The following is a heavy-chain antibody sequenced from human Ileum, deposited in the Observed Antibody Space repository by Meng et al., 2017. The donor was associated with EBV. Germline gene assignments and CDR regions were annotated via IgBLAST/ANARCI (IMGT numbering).Heavy chain of an antibody. D-gene: IGHD2-8*01. CDR3: ARNVPCTSAYYD. J-gene: IGHJ4*02. V-gene: IGHV4-28*01. CDR2: LKYSGST. Sequence: GPVYTCYTRARTCAAVCYTNSKNNCGCRRRQPPEKGLEGISNLKYSGSTSYNPSLKSRVTMSVDTSKNPFPQNRNSMTAVDTVLYYSARNVPCTSAYYDWGQGTLVTASS. CDR1: CYTNSKNNC.